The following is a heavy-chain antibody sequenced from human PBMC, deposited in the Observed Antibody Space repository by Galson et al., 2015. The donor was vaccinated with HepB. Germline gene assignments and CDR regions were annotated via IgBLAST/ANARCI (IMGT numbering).Heavy chain of an antibody. CDR3: AKGAESMITFGGVIDY. Sequence: SLRLSCAASGFTFSDYYMHWVRQAPGKGLEWVAVISYDGSNKYYADSVKGRFTISRDNSKNTLYLQMNSLRAEDTAVYYCAKGAESMITFGGVIDYWGQGTLVTVSS. CDR1: GFTFSDYY. D-gene: IGHD3-16*01. V-gene: IGHV3-30*18. J-gene: IGHJ4*02. CDR2: ISYDGSNK.